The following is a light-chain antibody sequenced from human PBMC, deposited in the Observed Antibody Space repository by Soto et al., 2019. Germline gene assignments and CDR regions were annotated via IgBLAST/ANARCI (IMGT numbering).Light chain of an antibody. CDR2: SAS. Sequence: IVMTQAPATLSVSPGERATLSCRASQSVSSRYLAWYQQKPGQAPRLLIYSASSRATGIPDKFSGSGSGTDFTLTISRLEAEDSAVYYCQQYGSSPPITFGQGTRLETK. CDR1: QSVSSRY. J-gene: IGKJ5*01. CDR3: QQYGSSPPIT. V-gene: IGKV3-20*01.